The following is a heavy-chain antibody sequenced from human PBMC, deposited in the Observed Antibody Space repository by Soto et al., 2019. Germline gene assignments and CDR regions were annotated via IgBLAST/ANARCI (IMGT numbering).Heavy chain of an antibody. D-gene: IGHD7-27*01. J-gene: IGHJ6*02. CDR3: AREWGLLPYYVMNV. CDR2: ISYTGRT. Sequence: SETLSLTCIVSGDSVTSGSYYWTWLRQPPEKGLEWIGYISYTGRTKYNPSLQSRVTISVDTSKNDFALNLSSVTAADTAVYFCAREWGLLPYYVMNVWGHGTAVTVSS. CDR1: GDSVTSGSYY. V-gene: IGHV4-61*03.